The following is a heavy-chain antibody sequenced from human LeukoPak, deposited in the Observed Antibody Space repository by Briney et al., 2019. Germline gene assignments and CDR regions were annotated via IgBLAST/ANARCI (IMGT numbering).Heavy chain of an antibody. V-gene: IGHV4-59*01. CDR2: IYYSGST. J-gene: IGHJ2*01. CDR3: AIPTTVVTPVVWYFDL. D-gene: IGHD4-23*01. Sequence: PSETLSLTCTVSGGSISSYYWSWIRQPPGKGLEWIGYIYYSGSTNYNPSLKSRVTISVDTSKNQFSLKLSSVTAADTAVYYCAIPTTVVTPVVWYFDLWGRGTLVTVSS. CDR1: GGSISSYY.